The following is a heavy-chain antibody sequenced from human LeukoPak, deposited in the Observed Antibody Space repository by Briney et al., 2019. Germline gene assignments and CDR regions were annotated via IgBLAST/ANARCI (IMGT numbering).Heavy chain of an antibody. CDR3: ARVLEHLDY. D-gene: IGHD1/OR15-1a*01. J-gene: IGHJ4*02. CDR2: INHSGST. CDR1: GGSFSGYY. Sequence: PSETLSLTWAVYGGSFSGYYWSCIRQPPGKGLEWIGEINHSGSTYYNPSLKSRVTISVDTSKNQFSLKLSSVTAADTAVYYCARVLEHLDYWGQGTLVTVSS. V-gene: IGHV4-34*01.